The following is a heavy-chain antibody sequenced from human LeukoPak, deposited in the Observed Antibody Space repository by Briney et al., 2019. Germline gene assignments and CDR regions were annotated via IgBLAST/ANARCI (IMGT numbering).Heavy chain of an antibody. CDR2: ISGSGGST. Sequence: GGSLRLSCAASGFTFSSYAMSWVRQAPGKGREWVSAISGSGGSTYYADSVKGRFTISRDNSKNTLYLQMNSLRAEDTAVYYCAKTYYDFWSGYYHWGQGTLVTVCS. CDR3: AKTYYDFWSGYYH. CDR1: GFTFSSYA. V-gene: IGHV3-23*01. J-gene: IGHJ5*02. D-gene: IGHD3-3*01.